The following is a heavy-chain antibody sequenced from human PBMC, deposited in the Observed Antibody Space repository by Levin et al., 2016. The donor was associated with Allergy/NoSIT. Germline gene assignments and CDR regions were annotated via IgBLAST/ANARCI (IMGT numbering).Heavy chain of an antibody. Sequence: WIRQPPGKGLEWIGYIYYSGSTNYNPSLKSRVTISVDTSKNQFSLKLSSVTAADTAVYYCARQKYGGNLDYWGQGTLVTVSS. J-gene: IGHJ4*02. CDR2: IYYSGST. CDR3: ARQKYGGNLDY. D-gene: IGHD4-23*01. V-gene: IGHV4-59*08.